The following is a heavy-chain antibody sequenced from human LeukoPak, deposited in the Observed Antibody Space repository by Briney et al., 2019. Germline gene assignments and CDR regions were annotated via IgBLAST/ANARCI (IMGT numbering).Heavy chain of an antibody. V-gene: IGHV4-4*02. D-gene: IGHD3-9*01. Sequence: SGTLSLTCAVSGVSISSSEWWIWVRQPPGQGLEWIGEIHRDGRTRYNPSLQTRVTVSIDYSKNQISLGVTSVTAADTAIYYCGKTDIYFNPIDYWGPGSLVTVSS. J-gene: IGHJ4*02. CDR3: GKTDIYFNPIDY. CDR2: IHRDGRT. CDR1: GVSISSSEW.